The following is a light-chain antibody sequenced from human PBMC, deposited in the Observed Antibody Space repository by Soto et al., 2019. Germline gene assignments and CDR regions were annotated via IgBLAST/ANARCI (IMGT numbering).Light chain of an antibody. CDR2: AAS. CDR1: QSISNH. CDR3: QQSYSSPPT. V-gene: IGKV1-39*01. Sequence: DIQMTQSPSSPSASVEDRVIITCRASQSISNHLNWYQQKPGKAPKLLIFAASSLQSGVPSRFSGSRSGPDFTLTISSLRPEDFATYYCQQSYSSPPTFGQGTKVDIK. J-gene: IGKJ1*01.